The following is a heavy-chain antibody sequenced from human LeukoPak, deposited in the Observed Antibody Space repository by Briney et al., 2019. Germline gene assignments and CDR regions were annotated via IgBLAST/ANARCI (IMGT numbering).Heavy chain of an antibody. CDR1: GGSISSYY. J-gene: IGHJ4*02. Sequence: PSETLSLTCTVSGGSISSYYWIWIPQPPGKGLEWIGYIYYSGSTNYNPSLKSRVTISVDTSKNQFSLKLSSVTAADTAVYYCAREDSSSSGGYFDYWGQGTLVTVSS. CDR3: AREDSSSSGGYFDY. V-gene: IGHV4-59*01. D-gene: IGHD6-6*01. CDR2: IYYSGST.